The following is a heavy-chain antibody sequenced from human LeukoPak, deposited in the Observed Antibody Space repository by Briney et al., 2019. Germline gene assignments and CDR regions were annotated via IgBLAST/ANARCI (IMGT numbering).Heavy chain of an antibody. CDR1: GGSISSSYY. D-gene: IGHD5-18*01. CDR3: VSPRGFSYGYFDY. V-gene: IGHV4-39*01. Sequence: PSETLSLTCSVSGGSISSSYYWIWIRQPPGKGLEWIGSIYYSKNTYYNPSLKSRVTISADTSKNQFSLTLGSVSATDTAVYYCVSPRGFSYGYFDYWGQGTLVTVSS. J-gene: IGHJ4*02. CDR2: IYYSKNT.